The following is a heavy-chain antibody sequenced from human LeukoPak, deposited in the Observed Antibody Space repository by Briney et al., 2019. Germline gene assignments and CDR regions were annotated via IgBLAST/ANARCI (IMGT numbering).Heavy chain of an antibody. Sequence: GGSLRLSCAASGFTFRIYSMNWVRQAPGKGLEWVSYISSSSSTIYYANSVKGRFTISRDNAKNSLYLQMNSLRAEDTAVYYCARAYTVTMGRDGYNYDYYYGMDVWGQGTTVTVSS. D-gene: IGHD5-24*01. CDR1: GFTFRIYS. J-gene: IGHJ6*02. CDR3: ARAYTVTMGRDGYNYDYYYGMDV. CDR2: ISSSSSTI. V-gene: IGHV3-48*04.